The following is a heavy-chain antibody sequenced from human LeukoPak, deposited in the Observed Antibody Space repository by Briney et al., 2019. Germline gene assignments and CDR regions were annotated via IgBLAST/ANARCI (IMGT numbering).Heavy chain of an antibody. CDR1: GFTFRTYA. Sequence: PGGSLRLSCAAFGFTFRTYATNWVRQAPGKGLEWVSLITGNGDTIQYADSVKGRFTISRDNSKNTLYLQMNSLRAEDTAVYYCASLVGGGQGTLVTVSS. J-gene: IGHJ4*02. CDR3: ASLVG. V-gene: IGHV3-23*01. CDR2: ITGNGDTI.